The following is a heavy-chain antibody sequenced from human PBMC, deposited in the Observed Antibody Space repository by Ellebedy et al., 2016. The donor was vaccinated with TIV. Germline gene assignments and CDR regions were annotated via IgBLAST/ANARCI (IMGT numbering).Heavy chain of an antibody. Sequence: PGGSLRLSCAASGFTFDDYAMHWVRQAPGKGLEWVSLISGDGGSTYYADSVKGRFPISRDNSKNSLYLQMNSLRTEDTALYYCAPRALLWFGEPVVEWGQGTLVTVSS. J-gene: IGHJ4*02. CDR3: APRALLWFGEPVVE. CDR1: GFTFDDYA. D-gene: IGHD3-10*01. V-gene: IGHV3-43*02. CDR2: ISGDGGST.